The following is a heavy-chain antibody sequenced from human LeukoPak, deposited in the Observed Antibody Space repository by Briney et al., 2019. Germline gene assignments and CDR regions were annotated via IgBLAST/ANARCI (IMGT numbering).Heavy chain of an antibody. CDR3: AREYYYDSRAPGAFDI. J-gene: IGHJ3*02. CDR1: GFTFSGSA. D-gene: IGHD3-22*01. CDR2: IKSKANSYAT. V-gene: IGHV3-73*01. Sequence: GGSLRLSCAASGFTFSGSAMHWVRQASGKGLEWVGRIKSKANSYATTYAASVKGRFTISRDNAKNSLYLQMNSLRAEDTAVYYCAREYYYDSRAPGAFDIWGQGTMVTVSS.